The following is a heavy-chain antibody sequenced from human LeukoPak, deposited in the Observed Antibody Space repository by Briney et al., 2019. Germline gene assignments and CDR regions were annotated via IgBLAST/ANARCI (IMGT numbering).Heavy chain of an antibody. CDR2: IIPILGLT. D-gene: IGHD5-24*01. J-gene: IGHJ3*02. Sequence: SVKLSCNASGGTFSSYTISWVRQAPGQGLEWMGTIIPILGLTNYAQNLQGRVTITTDKSTSTAYMELSRLSCEGTAVYSCGRVAPDNYGRGAFDIWGQGTMVTVSS. CDR3: GRVAPDNYGRGAFDI. CDR1: GGTFSSYT. V-gene: IGHV1-69*02.